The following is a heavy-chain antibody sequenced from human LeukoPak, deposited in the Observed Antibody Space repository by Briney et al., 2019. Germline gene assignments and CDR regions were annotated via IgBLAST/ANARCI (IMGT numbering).Heavy chain of an antibody. V-gene: IGHV3-23*01. J-gene: IGHJ4*02. Sequence: GGSLRLPCAASGFTFRNYAVTWVRQAPGKGLEWVSGISGSGGSTYYADSVKGRFTISRDNSKNTLYLQMNSLRAEDTAVYYCAKANINNWYYFDSWGQGTLVTVSS. CDR3: AKANINNWYYFDS. CDR2: ISGSGGST. D-gene: IGHD1-1*01. CDR1: GFTFRNYA.